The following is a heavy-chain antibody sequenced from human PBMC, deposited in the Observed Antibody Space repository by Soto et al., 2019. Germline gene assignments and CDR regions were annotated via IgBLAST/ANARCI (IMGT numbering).Heavy chain of an antibody. CDR3: ASRSPALDY. J-gene: IGHJ4*02. Sequence: QVQLVESGGGVIQPGRSLRLTCAASGFTFSSFGMHWVRHAPGKGLEWVAVIWHDGRSKYYADFVKGRFTISRDNSKNTLYLQMNSLRAEDTAVYYCASRSPALDYWGQGTLVTVSS. CDR1: GFTFSSFG. V-gene: IGHV3-33*01. D-gene: IGHD2-2*01. CDR2: IWHDGRSK.